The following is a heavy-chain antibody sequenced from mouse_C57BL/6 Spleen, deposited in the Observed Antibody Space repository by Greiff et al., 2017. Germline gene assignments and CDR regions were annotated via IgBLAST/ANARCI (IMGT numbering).Heavy chain of an antibody. CDR1: GFTFSDYG. J-gene: IGHJ3*01. Sequence: DVKLVESGGGLVKPGGSLKLSCAASGFTFSDYGMHWVRQAPEKGLEWVAYISSGSSTIYYADTVKGRFTISRDNAKNTLFLQMTSLRSEDTAMYYCARGGPYSNYLFAYWGQGTLVTVSA. CDR3: ARGGPYSNYLFAY. CDR2: ISSGSSTI. D-gene: IGHD2-5*01. V-gene: IGHV5-17*01.